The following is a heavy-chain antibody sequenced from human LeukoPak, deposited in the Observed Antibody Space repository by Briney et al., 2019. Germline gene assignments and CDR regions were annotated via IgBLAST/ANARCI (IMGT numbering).Heavy chain of an antibody. CDR3: ARNLWSGYYDHITLFDY. Sequence: PGRSLRLSCTASGFTFSGYTMHWVRQAPGKGLEWVSAISGSGGSTCYADSVKGRFIISRDKSKNTLYLQMNSLRAEDTAVYYCARNLWSGYYDHITLFDYWGQGTLVTVSS. CDR2: ISGSGGST. V-gene: IGHV3-23*01. J-gene: IGHJ4*02. D-gene: IGHD3-3*01. CDR1: GFTFSGYT.